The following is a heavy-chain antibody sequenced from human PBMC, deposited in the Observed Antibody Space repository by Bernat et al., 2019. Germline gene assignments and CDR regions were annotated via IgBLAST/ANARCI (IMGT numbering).Heavy chain of an antibody. CDR3: ASRPPLASSTHRNSWPLDY. CDR2: IYSGST. Sequence: EVQLVESGGGLIQPGGSLRLSCAASGFTVSTNYMTWVRQAPGKGLEWVPVIYSGSTFYADSVEGRFTISRDKEMLYLQMNSLRAEDTAVYYCASRPPLASSTHRNSWPLDYWGQGTLVTVSS. V-gene: IGHV3-53*01. D-gene: IGHD6-13*01. J-gene: IGHJ4*02. CDR1: GFTVSTNY.